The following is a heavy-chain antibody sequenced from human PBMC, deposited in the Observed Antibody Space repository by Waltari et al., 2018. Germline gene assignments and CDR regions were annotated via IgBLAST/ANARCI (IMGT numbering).Heavy chain of an antibody. CDR3: ASTRVATGYGMDV. CDR1: GYTFTDWY. Sequence: QVQLVQSGAEVKKPGASVKVSCKASGYTFTDWYMYWVRQAPGQGLEWMGRISPNSGGTNYAQKFQGRVTMTRDTSISTAYMELSRLTSDDTAVYYCASTRVATGYGMDVWGQGTTVTVSS. D-gene: IGHD3-10*01. V-gene: IGHV1-2*06. J-gene: IGHJ6*02. CDR2: ISPNSGGT.